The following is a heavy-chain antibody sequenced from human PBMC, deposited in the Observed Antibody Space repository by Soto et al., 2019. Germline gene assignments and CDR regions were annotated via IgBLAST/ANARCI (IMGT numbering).Heavy chain of an antibody. CDR1: GGTFSSYA. D-gene: IGHD3-22*01. CDR2: ITPVFGTA. CDR3: ARGVHYDSSGYYYFY. J-gene: IGHJ4*02. V-gene: IGHV1-69*01. Sequence: QVQLVQSGAEVKKPGSSVKVSCKASGGTFSSYAISWVRQAPGQGLEWMGGITPVFGTANYAQKFQGRISITADESTTTAYMELRSLRSEDTAVYYCARGVHYDSSGYYYFYWGQGTLVTVSS.